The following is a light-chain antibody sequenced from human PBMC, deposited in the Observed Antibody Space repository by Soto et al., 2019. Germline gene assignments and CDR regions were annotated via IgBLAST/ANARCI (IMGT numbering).Light chain of an antibody. V-gene: IGKV3-15*01. Sequence: EIVMTQSPATLSVSPGERATLSCRASQSVKSSLAWYHHKPGQVPRLLIYGASTRATGVPVRFSGSGSGTEFTLTISSLQAEDVAVYYCQHYHQWPPFTFGPGTKVDIK. CDR2: GAS. CDR1: QSVKSS. CDR3: QHYHQWPPFT. J-gene: IGKJ3*01.